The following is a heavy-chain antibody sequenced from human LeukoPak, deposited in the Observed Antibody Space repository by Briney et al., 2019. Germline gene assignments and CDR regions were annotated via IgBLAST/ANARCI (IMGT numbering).Heavy chain of an antibody. Sequence: PSETLSLTCAVYGGSFSGYYWSWIRQPPGKGLEWIGEINHSGSTNYNPSLKSRVTISVDTSKNQFSLKLSSVTAADTAVYYCAREDPYGDYSFDYWGPGTLVTVSS. CDR2: INHSGST. D-gene: IGHD4-17*01. CDR1: GGSFSGYY. CDR3: AREDPYGDYSFDY. J-gene: IGHJ4*02. V-gene: IGHV4-34*01.